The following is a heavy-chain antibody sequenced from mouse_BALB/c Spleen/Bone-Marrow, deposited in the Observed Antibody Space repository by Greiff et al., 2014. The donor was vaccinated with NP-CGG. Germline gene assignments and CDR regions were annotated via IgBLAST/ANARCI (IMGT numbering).Heavy chain of an antibody. J-gene: IGHJ3*01. CDR1: GSTFSDYY. V-gene: IGHV5-4*02. D-gene: IGHD2-14*01. CDR2: ISDGGSYT. Sequence: EVMLVESGGDLVKPGGSLKLSCAASGSTFSDYYMYWVRQTPEKRLEWVATISDGGSYTYYPDSVKGRFTISRDNAKNNLYLHMSSLKSEDTAMYYCARDGDYKYAWFAYWGQGTLVTVSA. CDR3: ARDGDYKYAWFAY.